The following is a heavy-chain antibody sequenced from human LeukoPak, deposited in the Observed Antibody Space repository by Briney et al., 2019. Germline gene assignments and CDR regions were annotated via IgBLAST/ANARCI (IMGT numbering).Heavy chain of an antibody. CDR2: INGSGDAT. CDR1: GFIFSHYT. J-gene: IGHJ3*02. D-gene: IGHD3-9*01. Sequence: GGALRLSCAASGFIFSHYTMTWLRQAPGKGLEGVSSINGSGDATKYADFVMGRFTISRDNSKNTVSLQMNSLRAEDTAVYYCARGRLVKDDAFD. CDR3: ARGRLVKDDAFD. V-gene: IGHV3-23*01.